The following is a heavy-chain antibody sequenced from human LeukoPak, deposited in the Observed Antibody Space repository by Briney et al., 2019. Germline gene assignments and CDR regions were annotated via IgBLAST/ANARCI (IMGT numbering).Heavy chain of an antibody. V-gene: IGHV3-23*01. J-gene: IGHJ6*02. CDR1: GFTFSSYA. CDR3: AKTLELDYYYGMDV. CDR2: ISGSGGST. D-gene: IGHD1-7*01. Sequence: GSLRLSCAASGFTFSSYAMSWVRQAPGKGLEWASAISGSGGSTYYADSVKGRFTISRDNSKNTLYLQMNSLRAEDTAVYYCAKTLELDYYYGMDVWGQGTTVTVSS.